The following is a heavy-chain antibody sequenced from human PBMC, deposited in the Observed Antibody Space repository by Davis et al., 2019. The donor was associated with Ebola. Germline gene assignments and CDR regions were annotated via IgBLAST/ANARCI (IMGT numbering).Heavy chain of an antibody. D-gene: IGHD1-26*01. J-gene: IGHJ5*02. CDR2: ISSSSSYI. CDR3: ARDILVGATSS. V-gene: IGHV3-21*01. Sequence: GGSLRLSCVASGFTFSIYSMNWVRQAPGKGLEWVSSISSSSSYIYYADSVKGRFTISRVNAKNSLYLQMNSLRAEDTAVYYCARDILVGATSSWGQGTLVTVSS. CDR1: GFTFSIYS.